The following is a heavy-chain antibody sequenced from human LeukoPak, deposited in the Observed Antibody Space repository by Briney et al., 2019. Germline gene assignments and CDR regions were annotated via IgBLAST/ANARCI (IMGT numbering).Heavy chain of an antibody. CDR2: INPNSGGT. Sequence: ASVKVSCXASGYTFTGYYIHWVRQAPGQGLEWMGRINPNSGGTNYAQKFQGRVTMTRDTSISTAYMELSRLRSDDTAVYYCARINSGSYWGHDAFDMWGQGTMVTVSS. D-gene: IGHD1-26*01. CDR1: GYTFTGYY. V-gene: IGHV1-2*06. J-gene: IGHJ3*02. CDR3: ARINSGSYWGHDAFDM.